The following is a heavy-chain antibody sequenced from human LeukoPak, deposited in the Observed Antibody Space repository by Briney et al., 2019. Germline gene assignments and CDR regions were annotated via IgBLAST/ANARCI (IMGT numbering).Heavy chain of an antibody. D-gene: IGHD3-10*01. Sequence: GGSLRLSCAASGFTFSSYAMSWVRQAPGKGLEWGSAISGSGGSTYYADSVKGRFTIYRDNSKNTLSMQMNSLRAEDTAVYYCAKDVVVTMVRGVWGNDAFDIWGQGTMVTVSS. CDR1: GFTFSSYA. CDR3: AKDVVVTMVRGVWGNDAFDI. CDR2: ISGSGGST. V-gene: IGHV3-23*01. J-gene: IGHJ3*02.